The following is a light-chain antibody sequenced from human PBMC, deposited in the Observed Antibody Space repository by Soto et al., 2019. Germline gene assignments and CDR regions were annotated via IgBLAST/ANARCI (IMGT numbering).Light chain of an antibody. CDR2: GAS. CDR1: QAILTY. V-gene: IGKV1-39*01. CDR3: QQTFSPDVT. Sequence: DIHLTQSPSSLSAAVGDRVTITCRASQAILTYLNWLQQKAGKAPEVLIYGASGLRSGVPSRFTGSGSATDFTLTITSLQREDAGTYFCQQTFSPDVTFCGGTKV. J-gene: IGKJ4*01.